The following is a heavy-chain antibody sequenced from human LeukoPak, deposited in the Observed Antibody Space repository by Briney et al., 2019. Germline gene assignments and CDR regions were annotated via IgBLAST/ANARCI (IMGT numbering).Heavy chain of an antibody. CDR1: GFTFSSYE. D-gene: IGHD6-13*01. Sequence: GGSLRLSCAASGFTFSSYEMDWVRQAPGKGLEWVSYISSSGSTIYYADSVKGRFTISRENAKNSLYLQMNSLRAGDTAVYYCARDGGSWDGDAFDIWGQGTMVTVSS. CDR2: ISSSGSTI. J-gene: IGHJ3*02. CDR3: ARDGGSWDGDAFDI. V-gene: IGHV3-48*03.